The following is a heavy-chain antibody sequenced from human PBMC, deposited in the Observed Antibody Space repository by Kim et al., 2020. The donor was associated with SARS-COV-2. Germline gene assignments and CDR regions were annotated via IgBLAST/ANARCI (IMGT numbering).Heavy chain of an antibody. Sequence: GGSLRLSCAASGFTFSNFSMNWVRQAPGRGLEWVSSISSSSAYIFYADSVRGRFTISRDNAKNSLFLQMNSLRAEDTAMYFCATHYYDSSGDAFDIWGQG. CDR3: ATHYYDSSGDAFDI. CDR1: GFTFSNFS. D-gene: IGHD3-22*01. V-gene: IGHV3-21*06. J-gene: IGHJ3*02. CDR2: ISSSSAYI.